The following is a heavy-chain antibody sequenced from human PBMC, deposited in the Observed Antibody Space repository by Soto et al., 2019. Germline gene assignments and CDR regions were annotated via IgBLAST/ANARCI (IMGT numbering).Heavy chain of an antibody. D-gene: IGHD2-2*01. CDR3: ARTYVTDVVVVPASKDYMDV. CDR1: GGSISSSSSS. V-gene: IGHV4-39*01. CDR2: ISYSGST. J-gene: IGHJ6*03. Sequence: PSETLSLTCAVYGGSISSSSSSWGWIRQPPGKGLEWLGIISYSGSTYYSPSLKSRVTISVDASKNLFSLKLSSVTAADTAVYYCARTYVTDVVVVPASKDYMDVWGKGTTVTVSS.